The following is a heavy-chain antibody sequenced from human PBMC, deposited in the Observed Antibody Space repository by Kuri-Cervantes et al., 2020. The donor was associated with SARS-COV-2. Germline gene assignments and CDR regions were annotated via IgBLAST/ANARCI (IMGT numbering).Heavy chain of an antibody. CDR2: FDPEDGET. D-gene: IGHD3-16*01. CDR3: ARGDIGNWGIDY. Sequence: SVTVSCKVSGYTLTELSMHWVRQAPGKGLEWMGGFDPEDGETIYAQKFQGRVTMTEDTSTDTAYMDLSSLRSEDTAVYYCARGDIGNWGIDYWGQGTLVTVSS. J-gene: IGHJ4*02. V-gene: IGHV1-24*01. CDR1: GYTLTELS.